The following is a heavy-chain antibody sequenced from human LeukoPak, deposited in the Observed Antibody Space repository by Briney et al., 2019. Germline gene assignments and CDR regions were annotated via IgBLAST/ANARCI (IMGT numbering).Heavy chain of an antibody. D-gene: IGHD3-3*01. V-gene: IGHV3-30*04. CDR2: ISYDGSNK. CDR1: GFTFSSYA. J-gene: IGHJ6*03. Sequence: PGRSLRLSCAASGFTFSSYAMHWVRQAPGKGLEWVAVISYDGSNKYYADSVKGRFTISRDNSKNTLYLQMNSLRAEDTAVYYCAREGHYDFWSGYSHYYYYYMDVWGKGTTVTVSS. CDR3: AREGHYDFWSGYSHYYYYYMDV.